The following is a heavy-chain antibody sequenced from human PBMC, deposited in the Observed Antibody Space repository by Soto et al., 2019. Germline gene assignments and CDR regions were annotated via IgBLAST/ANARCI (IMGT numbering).Heavy chain of an antibody. V-gene: IGHV4-59*01. J-gene: IGHJ5*02. Sequence: SQTLSLTCTVSGGSISSYYWSWIRQPPGKGLEWIGYIYYSGSTNYNPSLKSRVTISVDTSKNQFSLKLSSVTAADTAVYYCARGYLIGQQLARGFDPWGQGTLVTVSS. CDR3: ARGYLIGQQLARGFDP. CDR2: IYYSGST. D-gene: IGHD6-13*01. CDR1: GGSISSYY.